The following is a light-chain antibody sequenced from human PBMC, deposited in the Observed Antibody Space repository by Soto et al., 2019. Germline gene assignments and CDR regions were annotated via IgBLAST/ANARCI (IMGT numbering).Light chain of an antibody. Sequence: EIVLTQSPGTLSLSPGESATLSCRASQSVSGSRLAWYQQKPGQAPRLLIYGESSRATGIPERFSGSGSETDFTLTISRLEPEDFAVYYCQQYCCSPLTFGGGTKVEIK. CDR1: QSVSGSR. CDR2: GES. V-gene: IGKV3-20*01. CDR3: QQYCCSPLT. J-gene: IGKJ4*01.